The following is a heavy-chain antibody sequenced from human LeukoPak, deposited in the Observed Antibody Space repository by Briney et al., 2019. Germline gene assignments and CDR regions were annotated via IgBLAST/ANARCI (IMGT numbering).Heavy chain of an antibody. V-gene: IGHV3-33*01. CDR1: GFTFGSYG. J-gene: IGHJ6*04. CDR2: IWYDGSNK. Sequence: GGSLRLSCAASGFTFGSYGMHWVRQAPGKGLEWVAVIWYDGSNKYYADSVKGRFTISRDNSKNTLYLQMNSLRAEDTAVYYCARGYYDILTGSYYYGMDVWGKGTTVTVSS. CDR3: ARGYYDILTGSYYYGMDV. D-gene: IGHD3-9*01.